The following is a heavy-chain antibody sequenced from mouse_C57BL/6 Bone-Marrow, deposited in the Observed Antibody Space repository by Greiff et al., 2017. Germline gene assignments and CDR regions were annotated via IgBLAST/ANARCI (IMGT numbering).Heavy chain of an antibody. CDR1: GYSFSSSW. J-gene: IGHJ1*03. D-gene: IGHD1-1*01. CDR3: ARDPHYDCSNSHWYFDV. Sequence: QVQLQQSGPELVKPGASVKISCKASGYSFSSSWMNWVKQRPGKGLEWIGRFYPGDGDTNYNGKFKGKATMTADKSSRTAYRQLSSLTSEDAAVYFCARDPHYDCSNSHWYFDVGGTGTTVTVSS. V-gene: IGHV1-82*01. CDR2: FYPGDGDT.